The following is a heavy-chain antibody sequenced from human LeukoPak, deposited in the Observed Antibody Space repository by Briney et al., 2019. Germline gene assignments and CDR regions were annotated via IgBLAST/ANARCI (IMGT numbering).Heavy chain of an antibody. J-gene: IGHJ4*02. V-gene: IGHV1-46*01. CDR2: INPSDGST. CDR3: ARVASGSYRGYFDY. CDR1: GCTFTSYY. D-gene: IGHD1-26*01. Sequence: ASVKVSCKASGCTFTSYYMHWVRQAPGQGLEWMGIINPSDGSTSYAQKFQGRVTMTRDMSTSTVYMELSSLGSEDTAVYYCARVASGSYRGYFDYWGQGTLVTVSS.